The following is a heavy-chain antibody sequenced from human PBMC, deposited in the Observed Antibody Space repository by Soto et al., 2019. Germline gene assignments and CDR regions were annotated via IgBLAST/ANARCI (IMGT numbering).Heavy chain of an antibody. D-gene: IGHD3-10*01. V-gene: IGHV3-23*01. CDR1: GFTFISEA. J-gene: IGHJ6*04. Sequence: GGSLRLSCAASGFTFISEAVSWVRQAPGKEMEWVSAISGSGGSTYYADSVKGRFTISRDNSKNTLYLQMNSLRAEDTAVYYCAKAVTPDDRYVWFGPLDVWGKGTTVTVSS. CDR2: ISGSGGST. CDR3: AKAVTPDDRYVWFGPLDV.